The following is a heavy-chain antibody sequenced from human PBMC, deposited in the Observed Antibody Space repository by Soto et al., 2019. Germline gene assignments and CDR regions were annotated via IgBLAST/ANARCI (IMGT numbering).Heavy chain of an antibody. CDR3: ARWDYGVYARFDY. D-gene: IGHD4-17*01. CDR2: MNPNSGNT. V-gene: IGHV1-8*01. CDR1: GYTFTSHD. Sequence: QVQLVQSGAEVKKSGASVKVSCKASGYTFTSHDINWVRQATGQGLEWMGWMNPNSGNTGYAQKFQGRVTXTXNPXISTAYMELSSLRSEDTAVYYCARWDYGVYARFDYWGQGTLVTVSS. J-gene: IGHJ4*02.